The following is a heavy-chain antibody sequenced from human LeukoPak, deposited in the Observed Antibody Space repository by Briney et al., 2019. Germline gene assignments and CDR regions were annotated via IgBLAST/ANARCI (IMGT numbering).Heavy chain of an antibody. CDR2: MNPNSGNT. D-gene: IGHD5-18*01. V-gene: IGHV1-8*01. CDR3: ARGHNSYGYKGDDAFDI. J-gene: IGHJ3*02. CDR1: GYTFTSYD. Sequence: ASVKVSCKASGYTFTSYDINWVRQATGQGLEWMGWMNPNSGNTGYAQKFQGRVTMTRNTSISTAYMELSSLRSEDTAVYYCARGHNSYGYKGDDAFDIWGQGTMVTVSS.